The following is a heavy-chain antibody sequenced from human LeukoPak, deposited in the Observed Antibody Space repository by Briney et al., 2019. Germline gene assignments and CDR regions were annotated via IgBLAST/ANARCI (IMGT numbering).Heavy chain of an antibody. CDR3: ARVGDSSSWYRWFDP. D-gene: IGHD6-13*01. J-gene: IGHJ5*02. Sequence: SSETLSLTCTVSGGSISSYYWSWIRQPPGKGLEWIGYIYYSGSTNYNPSLKSRVTISVDTSKNQFSLKLSSVTAADTAMYYCARVGDSSSWYRWFDPWGQGTLVTVSS. V-gene: IGHV4-59*01. CDR2: IYYSGST. CDR1: GGSISSYY.